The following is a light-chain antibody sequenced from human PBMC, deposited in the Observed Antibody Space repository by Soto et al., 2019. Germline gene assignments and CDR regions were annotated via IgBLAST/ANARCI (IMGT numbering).Light chain of an antibody. V-gene: IGKV1-39*01. CDR3: QQSDITPT. CDR2: AAS. CDR1: QSISSY. J-gene: IGKJ1*01. Sequence: DIQMTQSPSSLSASVGDRVTITCRASQSISSYLNWYQQKPGKAPKLLIYAASSLQSGVPSRFSGSGSGTDFTLTISSLQPEDFATYYCQQSDITPTFGQGTKVDIK.